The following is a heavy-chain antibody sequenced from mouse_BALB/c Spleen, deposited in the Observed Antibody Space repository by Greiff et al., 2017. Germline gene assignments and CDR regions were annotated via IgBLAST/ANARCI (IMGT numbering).Heavy chain of an antibody. CDR3: TRDDGHYYAMDY. CDR2: ISSGGSYT. Sequence: EVKLVESGGGLVKPGGSLKLSCAASGFTFSSYTMSWVRQTPEKRLEWVATISSGGSYTYYPDSVKGRFTISRDNAKNTLYLQMSSLKSEDTAMYYCTRDDGHYYAMDYWGQGTSVTVSS. J-gene: IGHJ4*01. CDR1: GFTFSSYT. D-gene: IGHD1-1*01. V-gene: IGHV5-6-4*01.